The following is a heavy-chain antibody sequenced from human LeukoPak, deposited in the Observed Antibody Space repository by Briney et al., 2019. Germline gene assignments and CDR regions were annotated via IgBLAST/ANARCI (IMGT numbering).Heavy chain of an antibody. J-gene: IGHJ4*02. CDR3: ARTYYYDSGSLREPFDY. V-gene: IGHV3-48*03. CDR1: GFTFSSYE. Sequence: GGSLRLSCAASGFTFSSYEMNWVRQAPGKGLEWVSYISSSGSTIYYADSVKGRFTISRDNAKNSLYLQMNNLRAEDTAVYYCARTYYYDSGSLREPFDYWGQGTLVTVSS. CDR2: ISSSGSTI. D-gene: IGHD3-10*01.